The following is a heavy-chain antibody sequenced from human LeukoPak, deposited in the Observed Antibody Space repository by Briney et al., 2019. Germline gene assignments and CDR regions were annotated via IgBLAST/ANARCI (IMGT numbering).Heavy chain of an antibody. V-gene: IGHV1-2*02. CDR2: INPNSGGT. Sequence: ASVKVSCKASGYTFTAYYMHWVRRAPGQGLEWMGWINPNSGGTNYAQKFQGRVTMTRDTSITTAYMELSRLRSDDTAIYYCASGRAYGDPIDAFDIWGQGTMVTVSS. CDR3: ASGRAYGDPIDAFDI. CDR1: GYTFTAYY. J-gene: IGHJ3*02. D-gene: IGHD4-17*01.